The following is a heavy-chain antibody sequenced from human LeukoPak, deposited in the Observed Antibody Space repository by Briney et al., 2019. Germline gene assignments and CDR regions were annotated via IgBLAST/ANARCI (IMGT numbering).Heavy chain of an antibody. CDR2: IKQDESEK. D-gene: IGHD6-13*01. CDR1: GFIFSTYW. Sequence: QPGGSLRLSCAASGFIFSTYWMSWVRQAPGKGLEWVANIKQDESEKYYVDSVKGRLTISRDNAKNSLYLQMNSLGAEDTAVYYCARRGTSSSWAHFDYWGQGTLVTVSS. CDR3: ARRGTSSSWAHFDY. V-gene: IGHV3-7*05. J-gene: IGHJ4*02.